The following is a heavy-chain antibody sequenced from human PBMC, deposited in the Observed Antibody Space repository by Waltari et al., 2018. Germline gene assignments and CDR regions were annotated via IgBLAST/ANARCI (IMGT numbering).Heavy chain of an antibody. CDR3: ARNRSPHRDGYIPPGYYYMDV. D-gene: IGHD2-21*01. Sequence: QVQLVQSGAEVKKPGSSVKVSCKASGGTFSSYAISWVRQAPGQGLEWMGGIIPIFGTANYAQKFQGRVTITADESTSTAYMELSSLRSEDTAVYYCARNRSPHRDGYIPPGYYYMDVWGKGTTVTISS. CDR1: GGTFSSYA. CDR2: IIPIFGTA. J-gene: IGHJ6*03. V-gene: IGHV1-69*12.